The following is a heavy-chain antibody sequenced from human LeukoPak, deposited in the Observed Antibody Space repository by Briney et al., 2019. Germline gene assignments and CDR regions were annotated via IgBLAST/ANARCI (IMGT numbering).Heavy chain of an antibody. CDR1: NGSISSSHSY. Sequence: PSETLSLTCIVSNGSISSSHSYWGSIRQPPGKGLEWIGTVYHSGSTYKNPSLRSRVTMSVDTSKNQFSLKLHSVTAADTAVYFCARETLRGNGYSNDLNWFDSWGQGTLVTVSS. J-gene: IGHJ5*01. V-gene: IGHV4-39*07. CDR3: ARETLRGNGYSNDLNWFDS. CDR2: VYHSGST. D-gene: IGHD6-25*01.